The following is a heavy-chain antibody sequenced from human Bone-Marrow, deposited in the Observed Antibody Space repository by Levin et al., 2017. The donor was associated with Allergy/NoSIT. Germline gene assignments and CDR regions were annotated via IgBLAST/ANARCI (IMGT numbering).Heavy chain of an antibody. Sequence: TTSETLSLTCTVSGGSVPSSTYYWSWIRQPPGKGLEWIAYLYHGGSTNYNPSLKKRVTISVDTSRSQFSLRMSSVTAADTAVYYCARGAGYCSGGSCYEDAFDVWGRGTMVTVYS. D-gene: IGHD2-15*01. CDR3: ARGAGYCSGGSCYEDAFDV. J-gene: IGHJ3*01. V-gene: IGHV4-61*01. CDR1: GGSVPSSTYY. CDR2: LYHGGST.